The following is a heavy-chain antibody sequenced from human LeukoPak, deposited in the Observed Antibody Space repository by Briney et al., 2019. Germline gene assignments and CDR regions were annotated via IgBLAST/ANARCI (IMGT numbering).Heavy chain of an antibody. CDR1: GGSISSYY. CDR3: ARGEGDDYGDFKVY. Sequence: SETLSLTCTVSGGSISSYYWSWIRQPPGKGLEWIGYIYYSGSTNYNPSLKSRVTISVDTSKNQFSLKLSSVTAADTAVYYCARGEGDDYGDFKVYWGQGTLVTVSS. CDR2: IYYSGST. D-gene: IGHD4-17*01. V-gene: IGHV4-59*01. J-gene: IGHJ4*02.